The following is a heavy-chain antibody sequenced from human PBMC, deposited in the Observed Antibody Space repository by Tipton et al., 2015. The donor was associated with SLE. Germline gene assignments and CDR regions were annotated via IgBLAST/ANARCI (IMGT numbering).Heavy chain of an antibody. J-gene: IGHJ5*02. D-gene: IGHD6-13*01. Sequence: TLSLTCAVSGDSINSGDYYWTWIRQPPGKGLEWIGDVHKSGTTNYNPSLKSRVTISLGTSTNQFSLRLSSVTAADTAVYFCTRSLYNTNWFWFDPWGQGTLVIVSS. V-gene: IGHV4-61*08. CDR2: VHKSGTT. CDR1: GDSINSGDYY. CDR3: TRSLYNTNWFWFDP.